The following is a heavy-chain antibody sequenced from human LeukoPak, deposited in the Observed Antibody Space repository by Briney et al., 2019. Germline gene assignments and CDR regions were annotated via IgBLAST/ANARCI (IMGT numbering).Heavy chain of an antibody. CDR1: GYSISSGYY. CDR3: ASGGTAVVMALTYYFDT. V-gene: IGHV4-38-2*01. D-gene: IGHD3-22*01. Sequence: ASETLSLTCAVSGYSISSGYYWGWIRQPPGKGLEWIGSIYHTGSTYYNPSLQSRVPISLDSPKNQFSLKLTSVTAADTAVYYCASGGTAVVMALTYYFDTWGQGTPVTVSS. CDR2: IYHTGST. J-gene: IGHJ4*02.